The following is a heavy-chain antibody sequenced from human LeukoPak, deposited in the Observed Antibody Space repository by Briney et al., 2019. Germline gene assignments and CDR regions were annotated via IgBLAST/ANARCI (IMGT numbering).Heavy chain of an antibody. CDR1: GFIFSSYA. CDR3: AKDIAAAGDY. Sequence: PGGSLRLSCAASGFIFSSYALTWVRQAPGKGLEWVSVISGSGSSRYYADSAKGRFTISRDNSKNTVFLQMNSLRVEDTAIYYCAKDIAAAGDYWGQGTLVTVSS. D-gene: IGHD6-13*01. J-gene: IGHJ4*02. CDR2: ISGSGSSR. V-gene: IGHV3-23*01.